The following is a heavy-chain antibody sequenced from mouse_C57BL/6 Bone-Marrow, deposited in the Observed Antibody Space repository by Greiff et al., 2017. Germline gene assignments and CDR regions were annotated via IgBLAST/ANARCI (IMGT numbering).Heavy chain of an antibody. D-gene: IGHD1-1*01. J-gene: IGHJ2*01. Sequence: EVQLQQSGPELVKPGASVKISCKASGYTFTDYYMNWVKQSHGKSLEWIGDINPNNGGTSYNQKFKGKATLTVDKSSSTAYMELRSLTSEDSAVYYCARVGPITTVVAPLDYWGQGTTLTVSS. CDR3: ARVGPITTVVAPLDY. CDR1: GYTFTDYY. CDR2: INPNNGGT. V-gene: IGHV1-26*01.